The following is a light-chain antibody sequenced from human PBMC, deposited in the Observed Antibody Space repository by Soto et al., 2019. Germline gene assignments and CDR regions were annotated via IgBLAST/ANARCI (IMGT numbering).Light chain of an antibody. CDR1: QSVKSNY. J-gene: IGKJ4*01. CDR3: QQYGSSPLT. Sequence: EIVLTQSPGTLSLSPGERATLSCRASQSVKSNYLAWYQQKPGQAPRLIIYGASSRATGIPDRFSGRGSGTDFTLTISRLEPEDFAVYYCQQYGSSPLTFGGGTKVEIK. CDR2: GAS. V-gene: IGKV3-20*01.